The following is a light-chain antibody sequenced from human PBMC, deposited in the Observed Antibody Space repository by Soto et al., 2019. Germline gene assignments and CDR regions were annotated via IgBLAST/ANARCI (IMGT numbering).Light chain of an antibody. V-gene: IGKV3-20*01. CDR3: QPYGSSQG. Sequence: EIVLTQSPGTLSLSPGERATLSCRASQSVSSSYLAWYQQKPGQAPRLLIYGASSRATGIPDRFSGSASGTDFTLTISRLEPEDFAVYYCQPYGSSQGFGQGTKLEIK. CDR2: GAS. CDR1: QSVSSSY. J-gene: IGKJ2*03.